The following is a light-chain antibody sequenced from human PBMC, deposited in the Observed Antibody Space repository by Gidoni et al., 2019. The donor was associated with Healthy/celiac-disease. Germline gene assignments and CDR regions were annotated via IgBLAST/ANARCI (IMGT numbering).Light chain of an antibody. CDR2: AAS. J-gene: IGKJ4*01. CDR1: QSISSY. V-gene: IGKV1-39*01. Sequence: DLQMTQSPSSLSASVGDRVTITCRASQSISSYLNWYQQKPGKATKLLIYAASSLQSGVPSRFSGSGSGTDFTLTSSSLKPEDFATYYCQQSYSTLTFGGGTKVEIK. CDR3: QQSYSTLT.